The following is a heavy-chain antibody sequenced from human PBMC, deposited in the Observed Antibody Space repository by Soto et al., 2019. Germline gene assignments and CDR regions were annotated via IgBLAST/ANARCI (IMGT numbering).Heavy chain of an antibody. CDR1: GYTFTSYG. CDR2: ISAYNGNT. D-gene: IGHD2-15*01. CDR3: ARPRYCSGGSCYNWFDP. V-gene: IGHV1-18*01. Sequence: QVQLVQSGAEVKKPGASVKVSCKASGYTFTSYGISWVRQAPGQGLEWMGWISAYNGNTNYAQKLQGRVTMTTDTSPSTGYMELRSLRSDDTAVYYCARPRYCSGGSCYNWFDPWGQGTLVTVSS. J-gene: IGHJ5*02.